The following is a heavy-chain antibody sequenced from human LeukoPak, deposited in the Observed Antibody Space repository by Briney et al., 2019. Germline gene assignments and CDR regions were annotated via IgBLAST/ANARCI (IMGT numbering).Heavy chain of an antibody. CDR2: ISDSGSGT. CDR3: ATVKGQGAFDV. V-gene: IGHV3-23*01. J-gene: IGHJ3*01. CDR1: GFTFSYYA. Sequence: VGSRRLSCAGPGFTFSYYAMGWVRQAPGEGLEWVSAISDSGSGTYYADSVKGRFTISRDNSKKTLYVQMNSLRAEDTASYYCATVKGQGAFDVWVPGTMVAVSS.